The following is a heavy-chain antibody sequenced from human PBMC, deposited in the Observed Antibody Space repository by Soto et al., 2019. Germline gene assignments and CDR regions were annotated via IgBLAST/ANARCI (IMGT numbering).Heavy chain of an antibody. V-gene: IGHV1-46*01. CDR1: GYTFTSYY. D-gene: IGHD3-22*01. CDR2: INPSGGST. J-gene: IGHJ4*02. Sequence: QVQLVQSGAEVKKPGASVKVSCKASGYTFTSYYMHWVRQAPGQGLEWMGIINPSGGSTSYAPKCQGRGTMTRDTSTSTVYVELSSLRSEDTAVYYCARDSLDSSGYSPNASDYWGQGTLVTVSS. CDR3: ARDSLDSSGYSPNASDY.